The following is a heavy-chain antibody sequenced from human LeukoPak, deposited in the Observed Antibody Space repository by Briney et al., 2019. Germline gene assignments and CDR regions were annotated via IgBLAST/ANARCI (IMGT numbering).Heavy chain of an antibody. V-gene: IGHV4-31*03. CDR3: AREDSSSWYNWFDP. Sequence: PSETLSLTCTVSGGSISSGDYNWSWIRQPPGKGLEWIGYIYYSGSTYYNPSLKSRVTISVDTSKNQFSLKLSSVTAADTAVYYCAREDSSSWYNWFDPWGQGTLVTVSS. D-gene: IGHD6-13*01. CDR2: IYYSGST. CDR1: GGSISSGDYN. J-gene: IGHJ5*02.